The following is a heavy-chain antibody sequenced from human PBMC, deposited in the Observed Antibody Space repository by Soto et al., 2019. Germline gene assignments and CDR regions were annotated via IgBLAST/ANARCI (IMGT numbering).Heavy chain of an antibody. D-gene: IGHD3-22*01. Sequence: QVQLVESGGGVVQPGRSLRLSCAASGFTFSSYGMHWVRQAPGKGLEWVALISKDGSNRYYVDSVKGRFTISRDNSKNTMYLQMNSLRAEDTAVYYCAKRSHDGSGYYTFDYWGQGTLVTVSS. CDR2: ISKDGSNR. J-gene: IGHJ4*02. CDR3: AKRSHDGSGYYTFDY. V-gene: IGHV3-30*18. CDR1: GFTFSSYG.